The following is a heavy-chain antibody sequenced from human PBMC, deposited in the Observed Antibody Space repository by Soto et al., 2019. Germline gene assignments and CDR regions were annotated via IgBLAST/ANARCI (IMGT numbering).Heavy chain of an antibody. Sequence: EVQLLESGGDLIQPGGSLRPSGVASGLTFGGGAMSWVRQSPGEGLEWVSTITETGGDAKYADSVRGRFAISRDNSKNTLYLQMSALRAEDSAIYFCVRGSKDSYPGSRIFDFWGRGTLVTVSS. CDR1: GLTFGGGA. V-gene: IGHV3-23*01. CDR3: VRGSKDSYPGSRIFDF. D-gene: IGHD3-10*01. CDR2: ITETGGDA. J-gene: IGHJ4*02.